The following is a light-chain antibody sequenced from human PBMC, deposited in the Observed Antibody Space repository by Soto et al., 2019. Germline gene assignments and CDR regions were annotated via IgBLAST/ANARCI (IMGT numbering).Light chain of an antibody. CDR1: QSISSW. V-gene: IGKV1-5*03. CDR3: QQHSSYPLT. CDR2: KAS. Sequence: DIQMTQSPSTLSASVGDRVIITCRASQSISSWLAWYQQKSGKAPKLLIYKASSLESGVPSRFSGSASGTEFTLTISSLQPDDFATYYCQQHSSYPLTFGGGTKVRSN. J-gene: IGKJ4*01.